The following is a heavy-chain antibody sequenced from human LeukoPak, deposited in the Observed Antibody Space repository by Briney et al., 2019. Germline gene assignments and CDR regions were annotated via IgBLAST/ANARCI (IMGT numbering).Heavy chain of an antibody. CDR3: ARFGVDYDMDV. J-gene: IGHJ6*02. CDR2: IHYTGKP. Sequence: SGTLSLTCSVSGGPISVHYWTWIRQPPGKGREWIGQIHYTGKPDYNPPLKSRITISVDTSKNQVSLQVSSVTAADSAIYYCARFGVDYDMDVWGHGTTVTVFS. CDR1: GGPISVHY. V-gene: IGHV4-59*11. D-gene: IGHD3-16*01.